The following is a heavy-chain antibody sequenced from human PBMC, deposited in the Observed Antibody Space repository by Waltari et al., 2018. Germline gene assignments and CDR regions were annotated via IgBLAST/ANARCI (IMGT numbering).Heavy chain of an antibody. J-gene: IGHJ4*01. D-gene: IGHD3-16*01. CDR2: FSYNGNI. CDR3: ARGLGAIY. V-gene: IGHV4-39*07. Sequence: QLQMEESGPGLVRPSETLSLTCAVSGGSITTITYFWGWIRQPPGEGLEWIGSFSYNGNIYYNPSLKRRVAIAGDTSKNQISLLLSSVPAADTAVYYCARGLGAIYWGHGTLVTVSS. CDR1: GGSITTITYF.